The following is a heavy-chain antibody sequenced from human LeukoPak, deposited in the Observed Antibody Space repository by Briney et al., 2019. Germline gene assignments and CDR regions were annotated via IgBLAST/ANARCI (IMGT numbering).Heavy chain of an antibody. Sequence: GGSLRLSCAASGFTFSSYWMSWVRQAPGKGLEWVSYISSSGSTMYYADSVKGRFTISRDNAKNSLYLQMNSLRAEDTAVYYCAREDGVRELLSTYYFDYWGQGTLVTVSS. D-gene: IGHD1-26*01. CDR3: AREDGVRELLSTYYFDY. V-gene: IGHV3-48*04. J-gene: IGHJ4*02. CDR2: ISSSGSTM. CDR1: GFTFSSYW.